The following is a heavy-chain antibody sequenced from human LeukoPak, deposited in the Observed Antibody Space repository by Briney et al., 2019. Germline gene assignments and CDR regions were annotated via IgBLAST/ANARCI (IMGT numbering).Heavy chain of an antibody. D-gene: IGHD2-15*01. CDR3: ARGYCSGGGCSVLDAFDG. Sequence: ASVKVSCKTSGYTFTNYYIHWVRRAPGQGLEWMGKINPSGGSTSYPQKFQGRVTMTRDTSTTTVYMELSTLRSEDTGIYYCARGYCSGGGCSVLDAFDGWGQGTMVTVSS. V-gene: IGHV1-46*01. CDR2: INPSGGST. CDR1: GYTFTNYY. J-gene: IGHJ3*01.